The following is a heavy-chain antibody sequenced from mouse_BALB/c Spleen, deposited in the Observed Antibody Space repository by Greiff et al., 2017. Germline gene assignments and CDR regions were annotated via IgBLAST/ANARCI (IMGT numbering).Heavy chain of an antibody. D-gene: IGHD1-1*01. CDR3: ARTLYYGSSYDAMDY. Sequence: VQLQQSGAELVKPGASVKLSCTASGFNIKDTYMHWVKQRPERGLEWIGRIDPANGNTKYDPKFQGKATITADTTSNTAYLQLSSLTSEDTAVYYGARTLYYGSSYDAMDYWGQGTSVTVSS. CDR1: GFNIKDTY. J-gene: IGHJ4*01. CDR2: IDPANGNT. V-gene: IGHV14-3*02.